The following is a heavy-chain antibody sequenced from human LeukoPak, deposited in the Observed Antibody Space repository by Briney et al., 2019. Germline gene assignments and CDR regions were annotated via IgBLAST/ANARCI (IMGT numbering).Heavy chain of an antibody. J-gene: IGHJ4*02. Sequence: SETLSLTCTVSGGSISSYYWSWIRQPPGKGLEWIGYIYYGGSTNYNPSLKSRVTISVDTSKNQFSLKLSSVTAADTAVYYCARHLREWPNFDYWGQGTLVTVSS. CDR1: GGSISSYY. CDR2: IYYGGST. CDR3: ARHLREWPNFDY. V-gene: IGHV4-59*08. D-gene: IGHD3-3*01.